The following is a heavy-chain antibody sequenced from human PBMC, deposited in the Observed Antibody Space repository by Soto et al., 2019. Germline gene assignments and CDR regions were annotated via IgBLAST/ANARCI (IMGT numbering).Heavy chain of an antibody. Sequence: QVQLVQSGAEVKKPGSSVKVSCKASGGTFSSYAISWVRQAPGQGLEWMGGIIPIFGTANYAQKFQGRVTSTADESTSTAYMELSSLRSEDTAVYYCARRGSYPQRTGGAFDIWGQGTMVTVSS. CDR3: ARRGSYPQRTGGAFDI. D-gene: IGHD1-26*01. J-gene: IGHJ3*02. V-gene: IGHV1-69*01. CDR2: IIPIFGTA. CDR1: GGTFSSYA.